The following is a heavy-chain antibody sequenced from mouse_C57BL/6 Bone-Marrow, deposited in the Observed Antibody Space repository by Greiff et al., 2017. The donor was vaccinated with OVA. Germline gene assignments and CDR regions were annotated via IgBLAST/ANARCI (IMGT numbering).Heavy chain of an antibody. CDR1: GYAFTNYL. D-gene: IGHD4-1*01. J-gene: IGHJ2*01. CDR2: INPGSGGT. V-gene: IGHV1-54*01. CDR3: ASGYWDGFDY. Sequence: QVQLQQSGAELVRPGTSVKVSCKASGYAFTNYLIEWVKQRPGQGLEWIGVINPGSGGTNYNEKFKGKATLTADKSSSTAYMQLSSLTSEDSAVYFCASGYWDGFDYWGQGTTLTVSS.